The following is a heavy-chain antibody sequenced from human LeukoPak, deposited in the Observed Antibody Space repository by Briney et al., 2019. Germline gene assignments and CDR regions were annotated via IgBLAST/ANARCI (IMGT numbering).Heavy chain of an antibody. J-gene: IGHJ4*02. CDR3: ARDLSVWGSYFRGGIDY. CDR1: GYTFTSYG. D-gene: IGHD3-16*01. V-gene: IGHV1-18*01. CDR2: ISAYNGNT. Sequence: ASVKVSCKASGYTFTSYGISWVRQAPGQGLEWMGWISAYNGNTNYAQKLQGRVTMTTDTSTSTAYMELRSLRSDDTAVYYCARDLSVWGSYFRGGIDYWGQGTLVTVSS.